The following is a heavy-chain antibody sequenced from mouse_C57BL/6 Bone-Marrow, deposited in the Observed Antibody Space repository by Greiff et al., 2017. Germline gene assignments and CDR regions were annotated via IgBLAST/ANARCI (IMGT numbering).Heavy chain of an antibody. V-gene: IGHV5-15*01. CDR1: GFTFSDYG. CDR3: ERLRRFAY. Sequence: EVQVVESGGGLVQPGGSLKLSCAASGFTFSDYGMAWVRQAPGKGPEWVACISNFADSIYYADTVTGRFTISRENAKNTLYLEMSSLRSEDTAMFDCERLRRFAYWGQGTLVTVSA. J-gene: IGHJ3*01. CDR2: ISNFADSI.